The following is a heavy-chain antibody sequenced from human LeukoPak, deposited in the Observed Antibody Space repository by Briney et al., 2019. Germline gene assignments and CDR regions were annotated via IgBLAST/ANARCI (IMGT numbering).Heavy chain of an antibody. V-gene: IGHV3-21*01. CDR2: ISSSSSYI. CDR1: GFTFSSYS. D-gene: IGHD3-9*01. J-gene: IGHJ4*02. Sequence: GGSLRLSCAASGFTFSSYSMNWVRQAPGKGLEWVSSISSSSSYIYYADSVKGRFTISRDNAKNSLYLQMNSLRAEDAAVYYCARDIHYDILSRGTLDYWGQGTLVTVSS. CDR3: ARDIHYDILSRGTLDY.